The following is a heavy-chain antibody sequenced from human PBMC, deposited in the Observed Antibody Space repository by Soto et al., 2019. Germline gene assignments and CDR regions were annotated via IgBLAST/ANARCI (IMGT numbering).Heavy chain of an antibody. J-gene: IGHJ3*02. CDR1: GFTFDDYA. CDR2: ISWNSGSI. CDR3: AKDGLKYYDFWSGPNDAFDI. D-gene: IGHD3-3*01. Sequence: SLRVSCAAAGFTFDDYAMHWVRQAPGKGLEWVSGISWNSGSIGYADSVKGQFTISRDNAKNSLYLQMNSLRAEDTALYYCAKDGLKYYDFWSGPNDAFDIWGQGPMVTVSS. V-gene: IGHV3-9*01.